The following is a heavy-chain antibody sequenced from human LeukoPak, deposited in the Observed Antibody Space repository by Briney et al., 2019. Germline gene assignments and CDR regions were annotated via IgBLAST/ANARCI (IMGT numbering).Heavy chain of an antibody. CDR1: GGSFSGYY. V-gene: IGHV4-34*01. CDR3: ARRSRSWNLESAFDI. Sequence: SKTLSLTCAVYGGSFSGYYWSWIRQPPGKGLEWIGEINHSGSTNYNPSLKSRVTISVDTSKNQFSLKLSSVTAADTAVYYCARRSRSWNLESAFDIWGQGTMVTVSS. D-gene: IGHD6-13*01. J-gene: IGHJ3*02. CDR2: INHSGST.